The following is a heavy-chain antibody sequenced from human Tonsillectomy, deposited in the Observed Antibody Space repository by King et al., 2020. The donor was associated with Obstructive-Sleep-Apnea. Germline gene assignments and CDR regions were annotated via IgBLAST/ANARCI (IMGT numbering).Heavy chain of an antibody. V-gene: IGHV1-18*01. CDR1: GYTFTNYV. Sequence: VQLVESGAEVKKPGASVKVSCKASGYTFTNYVITWVRQAPGQGPEWMGWISAYKVNTNYAQKLQGRVTMTTDTSTSTAYMELRSLRSDDTAVYYCARVGGGYNLDFYYGMDVWGQGTTVTVSS. J-gene: IGHJ6*02. D-gene: IGHD5-24*01. CDR2: ISAYKVNT. CDR3: ARVGGGYNLDFYYGMDV.